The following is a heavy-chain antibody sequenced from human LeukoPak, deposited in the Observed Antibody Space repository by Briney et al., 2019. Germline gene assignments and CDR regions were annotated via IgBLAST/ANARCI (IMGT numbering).Heavy chain of an antibody. D-gene: IGHD3-22*01. V-gene: IGHV1-18*01. CDR3: ARAWGGSGYYLSYFDY. CDR2: ISAYNGNT. J-gene: IGHJ4*02. Sequence: ASVKVSCKASGYTFTIYGISWVRQAPGQGLEWMGWISAYNGNTNYPQKLQGRVTMTTDTSTSTAYMELRSLRSDDTAVYYCARAWGGSGYYLSYFDYWGQGTLVTVAS. CDR1: GYTFTIYG.